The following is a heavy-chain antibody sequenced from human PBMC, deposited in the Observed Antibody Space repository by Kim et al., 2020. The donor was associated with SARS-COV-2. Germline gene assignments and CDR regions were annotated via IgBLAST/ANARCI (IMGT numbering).Heavy chain of an antibody. J-gene: IGHJ6*02. CDR3: GLCLTGRTFYYGMDV. Sequence: GGSLRLSCAASGFTFSDYYMSWIRQAPGKGLEWVSYISSSGSTIYYADSVKGRFTISRDNAKNSLYLQMNSLRAEDTAVYYCGLCLTGRTFYYGMDVWGQGTTVTVSS. V-gene: IGHV3-11*01. CDR2: ISSSGSTI. D-gene: IGHD3-9*01. CDR1: GFTFSDYY.